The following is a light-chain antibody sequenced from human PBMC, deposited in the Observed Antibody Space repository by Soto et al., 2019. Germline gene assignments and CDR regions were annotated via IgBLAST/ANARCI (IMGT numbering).Light chain of an antibody. Sequence: DIQMTQSPSSLSASVGDRVTITCRASQSISIYINWYQQKPGKAPNLLIYAASSLQSGVPSRFSGSGSGTDFTLTISSLQPEDFATYFCQQSYSNPWTFGQGTKVGIK. CDR1: QSISIY. J-gene: IGKJ1*01. V-gene: IGKV1-39*01. CDR2: AAS. CDR3: QQSYSNPWT.